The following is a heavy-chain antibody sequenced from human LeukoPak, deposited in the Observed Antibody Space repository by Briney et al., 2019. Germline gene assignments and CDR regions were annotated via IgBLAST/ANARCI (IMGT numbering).Heavy chain of an antibody. CDR1: GYTFTSYD. Sequence: ASVKVSCKASGYTFTSYDINWVRQATGQGLEWMGWMNPNSGNTGYAQKFQGRVTITRNTSISTAYMELSSLRSEDTAVYYCARDYYDFWSGYGSNYYMDVWGKGTTVTVSS. CDR2: MNPNSGNT. J-gene: IGHJ6*03. D-gene: IGHD3-3*01. V-gene: IGHV1-8*03. CDR3: ARDYYDFWSGYGSNYYMDV.